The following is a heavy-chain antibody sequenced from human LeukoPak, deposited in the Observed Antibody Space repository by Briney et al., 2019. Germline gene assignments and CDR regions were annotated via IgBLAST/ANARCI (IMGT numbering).Heavy chain of an antibody. Sequence: GGSLRLSCEASGFTFSSYSMNWVRQAPGKGLEWVSYISSSSSTIYYADSVKGRFTISRDNAKNSLYLQMNSLRAEDTAVYYCAREEVPAAMWIVYFDYWGQGTLVTVSS. CDR1: GFTFSSYS. D-gene: IGHD2-2*01. J-gene: IGHJ4*02. CDR3: AREEVPAAMWIVYFDY. V-gene: IGHV3-48*01. CDR2: ISSSSSTI.